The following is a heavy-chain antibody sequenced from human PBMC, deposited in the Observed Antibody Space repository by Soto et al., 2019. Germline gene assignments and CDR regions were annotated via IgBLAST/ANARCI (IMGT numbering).Heavy chain of an antibody. CDR3: ARDPVVTHYYSYGMDV. V-gene: IGHV6-1*01. CDR1: GDSVSSNSAA. J-gene: IGHJ6*02. CDR2: TYYRSKWYN. Sequence: SQTLSLTCAISGDSVSSNSAAWNWIRQSPSRGLEWLGRTYYRSKWYNDYAVSVKSRITINPDTSKNQSSLQLNSVTPEDTALFYRARDPVVTHYYSYGMDVWGQGTTVTVSS. D-gene: IGHD2-21*02.